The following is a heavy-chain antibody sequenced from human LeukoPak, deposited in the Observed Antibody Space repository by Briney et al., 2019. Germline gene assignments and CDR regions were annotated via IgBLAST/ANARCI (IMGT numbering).Heavy chain of an antibody. Sequence: SETLSLTCTVSGGSISSGGYYWSWIRQPPGKGLEWIGYIYHSGSTYYNPSLKSRVTISVDRSKNQFSLKLSSVTAADTAVYYCARGGGVAAAVPDWFDPWGQGTLVTVSS. CDR1: GGSISSGGYY. CDR2: IYHSGST. J-gene: IGHJ5*02. CDR3: ARGGGVAAAVPDWFDP. V-gene: IGHV4-30-2*01. D-gene: IGHD6-13*01.